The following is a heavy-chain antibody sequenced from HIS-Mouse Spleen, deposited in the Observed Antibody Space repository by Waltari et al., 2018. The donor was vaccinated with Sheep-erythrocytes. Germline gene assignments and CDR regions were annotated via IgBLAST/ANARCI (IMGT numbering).Heavy chain of an antibody. CDR3: ARVASGATFDY. Sequence: EVQLVESGGGLVKPGGSLRLSCAASGFTFSSYSMNWVRQAPGKGVGGVSSIITSSSYIYYADSVKGRFTISRDNAKNSLYLQMNSLRAEDTAVYYCARVASGATFDYWGQGTLVTVSS. CDR1: GFTFSSYS. V-gene: IGHV3-21*01. CDR2: IITSSSYI. D-gene: IGHD1-26*01. J-gene: IGHJ4*02.